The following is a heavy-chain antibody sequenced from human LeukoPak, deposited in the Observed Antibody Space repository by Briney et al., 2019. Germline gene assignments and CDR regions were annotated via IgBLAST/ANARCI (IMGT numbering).Heavy chain of an antibody. CDR2: IIPIFGTA. Sequence: ASVKVSCKASGGTFSSYAISWVRQAPGQGLEWMGGIIPIFGTANYAQKFQGRVTITADKSTSTAYMELSSLRSEDTAVYYCARDESSLDTKNAFHIWGQGTMVTVSS. D-gene: IGHD3-22*01. CDR3: ARDESSLDTKNAFHI. CDR1: GGTFSSYA. J-gene: IGHJ3*02. V-gene: IGHV1-69*06.